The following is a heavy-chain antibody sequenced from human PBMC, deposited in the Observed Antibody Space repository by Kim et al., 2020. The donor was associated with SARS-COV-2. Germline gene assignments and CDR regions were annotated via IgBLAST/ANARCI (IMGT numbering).Heavy chain of an antibody. V-gene: IGHV3-21*01. CDR3: ASTEGWKQLVGGFDY. Sequence: GGSLRLSCAASGFTFSSYSMNWVRQAPGKGLEWVSSISSSSSYIYYADSVKGRFTISRDNAKNSLYLQMNSLRAEDTAVYYCASTEGWKQLVGGFDYWGQGTLVTVSS. J-gene: IGHJ4*02. CDR2: ISSSSSYI. D-gene: IGHD6-13*01. CDR1: GFTFSSYS.